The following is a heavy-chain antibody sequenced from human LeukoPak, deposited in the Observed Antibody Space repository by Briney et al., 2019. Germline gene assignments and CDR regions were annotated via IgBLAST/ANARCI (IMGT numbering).Heavy chain of an antibody. Sequence: GGSLRLSCAASGFTVSRKYMNWVRQAPGKGLEWVSILYSGSSTYYADSVKGRFTISRDDSKNTLYLQMNSLRAEDTAVYYCARVGDHYHWYLDLWGRGTHVTVSS. J-gene: IGHJ2*01. D-gene: IGHD3-10*01. CDR3: ARVGDHYHWYLDL. CDR2: LYSGSST. V-gene: IGHV3-53*01. CDR1: GFTVSRKY.